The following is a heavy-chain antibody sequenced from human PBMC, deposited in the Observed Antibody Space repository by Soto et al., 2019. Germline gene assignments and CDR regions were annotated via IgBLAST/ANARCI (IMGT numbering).Heavy chain of an antibody. CDR2: IIPILGIA. J-gene: IGHJ4*02. D-gene: IGHD2-15*01. CDR3: ASEEHGYGSLSLYFFAY. CDR1: VGTYSSYT. V-gene: IGHV1-69*02. Sequence: GASVNVSRKASVGTYSSYTISWVRQAPGQGLEWMGRIIPILGIANYAQKFQGRVTITADKSTSTAYMELSSLRSEDTAVYYCASEEHGYGSLSLYFFAYGGQETLFPASS.